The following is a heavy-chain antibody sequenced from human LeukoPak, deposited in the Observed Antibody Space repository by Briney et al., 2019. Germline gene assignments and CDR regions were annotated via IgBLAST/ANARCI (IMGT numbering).Heavy chain of an antibody. CDR2: INSDGSST. V-gene: IGHV3-74*01. J-gene: IGHJ3*02. CDR3: ARNYDFWSGANQAFDI. D-gene: IGHD3-3*01. CDR1: GFTFSSYW. Sequence: PGGSLRLSCAASGFTFSSYWMHWVRQAPGKGLMWVSRINSDGSSTSYADSVKGRSTISRDNAKNTLYLQMNSLRAEDTAVYYCARNYDFWSGANQAFDIWGQGTMVTVSS.